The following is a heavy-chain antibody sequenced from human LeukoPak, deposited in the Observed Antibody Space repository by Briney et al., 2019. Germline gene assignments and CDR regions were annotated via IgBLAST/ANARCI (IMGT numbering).Heavy chain of an antibody. Sequence: GGSLRLSCAASGFTFDDYAMHWVRQAPGKGLEWVSGISWNSGSIGYADSVKGRFTISRDNAKSSLYLQMNSLRAEDTAVYYCARGQGEWLPTSYFYMDVWGKGTTVTVSS. CDR1: GFTFDDYA. CDR3: ARGQGEWLPTSYFYMDV. CDR2: ISWNSGSI. J-gene: IGHJ6*03. V-gene: IGHV3-9*01. D-gene: IGHD3-3*01.